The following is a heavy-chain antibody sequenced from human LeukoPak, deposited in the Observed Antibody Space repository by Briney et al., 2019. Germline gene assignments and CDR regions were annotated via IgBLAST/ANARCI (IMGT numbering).Heavy chain of an antibody. D-gene: IGHD2-21*02. Sequence: PSETLSLTCTVSGDSVTSGGYLWTWIRHHPGKGLDWIVYISNSGTTSYNPSLKSRVSISVDTSNNQSSLSLSSVPAADTAVYYCARDVVVTSGPDAFDIWGQGTMVAVSS. CDR2: ISNSGTT. CDR1: GDSVTSGGYL. V-gene: IGHV4-31*03. CDR3: ARDVVVTSGPDAFDI. J-gene: IGHJ3*02.